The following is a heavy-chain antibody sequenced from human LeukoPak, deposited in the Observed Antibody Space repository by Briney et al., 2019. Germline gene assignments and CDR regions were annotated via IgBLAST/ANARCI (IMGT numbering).Heavy chain of an antibody. D-gene: IGHD5-12*01. CDR3: ASIRGYSGYAGYFDC. J-gene: IGHJ4*02. CDR2: LYSGGST. CDR1: GVTVSSNY. V-gene: IGHV3-53*01. Sequence: GGSLRLSCAASGVTVSSNYMSWVRQAAGKGLEWVSVLYSGGSTYYADSVKGRFTISRDNSKNTLYLQMNSLRAEDTAVYYCASIRGYSGYAGYFDCWGQGTLVTVSS.